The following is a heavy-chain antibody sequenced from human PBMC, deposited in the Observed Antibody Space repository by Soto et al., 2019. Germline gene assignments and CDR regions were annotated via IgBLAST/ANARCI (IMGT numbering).Heavy chain of an antibody. D-gene: IGHD2-21*01. J-gene: IGHJ4*02. Sequence: EMQLVESGGGLVQPGGSLRLSCAASGFIFSTYWMTWVRQAPGKGLEWVANIKQDGGERYYMDSVKGRFTISRDNAKNSLYVQMNSLRAEDTAVYYCARGGGDGYLRLWGQGTLVTVSS. CDR1: GFIFSTYW. CDR3: ARGGGDGYLRL. V-gene: IGHV3-7*04. CDR2: IKQDGGER.